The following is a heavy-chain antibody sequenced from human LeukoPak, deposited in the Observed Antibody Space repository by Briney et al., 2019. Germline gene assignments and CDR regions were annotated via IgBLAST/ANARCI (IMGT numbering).Heavy chain of an antibody. CDR1: SGSISSGDYY. CDR2: NSYTGTT. V-gene: IGHV4-30-4*08. J-gene: IGHJ4*02. D-gene: IGHD2-21*02. Sequence: PSETLSLTCTVSSGSISSGDYYWSWIRQPPGKGLEWIGYNSYTGTTYYDPSLKSRVTISEDTSKNLFSLNLSSVTAADTAVYYCARLGTAPFDYWGQGTLVTVSS. CDR3: ARLGTAPFDY.